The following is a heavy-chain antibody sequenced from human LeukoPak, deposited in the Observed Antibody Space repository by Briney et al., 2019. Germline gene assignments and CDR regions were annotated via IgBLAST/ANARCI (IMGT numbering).Heavy chain of an antibody. J-gene: IGHJ4*02. D-gene: IGHD6-6*01. Sequence: SETLSLTCAVYGGSFSGYYWSWIRQPPGKGLEWIGEINHSGGTNYNPSLKSRVTISVDTSKNQFSLKLSSVTAADTAVYYCARGRQTAARRSSYFDYWGQGTLVTVSS. CDR3: ARGRQTAARRSSYFDY. V-gene: IGHV4-34*01. CDR2: INHSGGT. CDR1: GGSFSGYY.